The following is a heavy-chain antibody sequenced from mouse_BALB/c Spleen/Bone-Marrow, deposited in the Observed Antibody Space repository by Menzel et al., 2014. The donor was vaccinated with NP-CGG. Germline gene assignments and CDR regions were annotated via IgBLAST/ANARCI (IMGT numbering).Heavy chain of an antibody. D-gene: IGHD1-1*01. CDR1: GFSLTSYG. CDR3: ARDYYGSSYFDY. J-gene: IGHJ2*01. Sequence: VKLVESGPGLVAPSQSLSITCTVSGFSLTSYGLHWVRQPPGKGLEWLGVIWAGGSTNYNSALKSRLSISKDNSKSQVFLKMNSLQTDDTAMYYCARDYYGSSYFDYWGQGTTLTVSS. CDR2: IWAGGST. V-gene: IGHV2-9*02.